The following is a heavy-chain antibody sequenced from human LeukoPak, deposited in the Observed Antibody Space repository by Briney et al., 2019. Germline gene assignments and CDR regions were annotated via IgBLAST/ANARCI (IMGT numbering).Heavy chain of an antibody. V-gene: IGHV3-74*01. J-gene: IGHJ4*02. D-gene: IGHD2-2*01. CDR1: GFTFSSYW. CDR3: ARDQGSTSRGIDY. Sequence: TGGSLRLSCAASGFTFSSYWMHWVRQAPGKGLVWVSRIYSDGNTTNYADSVKGQFTISRDNAKNTLYLQMNSLRAEDTAVYYCARDQGSTSRGIDYWGQGTLVTVSS. CDR2: IYSDGNTT.